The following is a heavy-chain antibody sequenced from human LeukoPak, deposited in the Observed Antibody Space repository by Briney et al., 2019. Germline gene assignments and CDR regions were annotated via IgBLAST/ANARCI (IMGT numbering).Heavy chain of an antibody. V-gene: IGHV3-7*01. D-gene: IGHD1-26*01. CDR1: GFTFSSYW. CDR3: ARIHRGTYYMGFDY. Sequence: GGSLRLSCAASGFTFSSYWMSWVRQAPGKGLEWVANIKQDESEKYYVDSVKGRFTISKDNAKNSLYLQMNSLRAEDTAVYYCARIHRGTYYMGFDYRGQGTLVTVSS. CDR2: IKQDESEK. J-gene: IGHJ4*02.